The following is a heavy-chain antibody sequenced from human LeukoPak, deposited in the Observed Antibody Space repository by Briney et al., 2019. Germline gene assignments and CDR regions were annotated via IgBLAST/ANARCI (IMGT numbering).Heavy chain of an antibody. D-gene: IGHD2-21*01. CDR1: GFSFSDHY. V-gene: IGHV3-11*01. Sequence: PGGSLSLSCVASGFSFSDHYMSWIRQAPGQGLEWVSHISISGNIIFYADSVKGRFNISTANAKNSLYLQMNSLRDEDTAMYYCARDLQVRNCGDECYPHWYLDFWGRGTLVTVSS. CDR3: ARDLQVRNCGDECYPHWYLDF. CDR2: ISISGNII. J-gene: IGHJ2*01.